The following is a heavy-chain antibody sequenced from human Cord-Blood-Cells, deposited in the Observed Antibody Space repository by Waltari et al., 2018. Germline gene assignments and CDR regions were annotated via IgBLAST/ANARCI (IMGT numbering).Heavy chain of an antibody. CDR1: GFTFSTYA. Sequence: EVQLLESGGALVQPGGSLSLPCAASGFTFSTYAMTWVRRAPGKGLEWVSAISGSGGSTYYADSVKGRFTISRDNSKNTLYLQMNSLRAEDTAVYYCATTGPGGNWYFDLWGRGTLVTVSS. V-gene: IGHV3-23*01. D-gene: IGHD1-1*01. CDR2: ISGSGGST. CDR3: ATTGPGGNWYFDL. J-gene: IGHJ2*01.